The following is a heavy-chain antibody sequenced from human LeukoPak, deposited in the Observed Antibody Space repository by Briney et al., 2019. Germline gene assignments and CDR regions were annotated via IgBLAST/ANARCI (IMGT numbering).Heavy chain of an antibody. J-gene: IGHJ3*02. CDR3: PRDDGGWAGGYIVI. D-gene: IGHD6-13*01. V-gene: IGHV3-21*01. CDR2: ITSSSSYI. Sequence: GGSLRLSCAASGFTFSSYSMNWVRQAPGKGLEWVSSITSSSSYIYYADSVKGRFTISRDNAKNSLYLQMNSLRAEDTAVYYCPRDDGGWAGGYIVIWGQVTMVTVSS. CDR1: GFTFSSYS.